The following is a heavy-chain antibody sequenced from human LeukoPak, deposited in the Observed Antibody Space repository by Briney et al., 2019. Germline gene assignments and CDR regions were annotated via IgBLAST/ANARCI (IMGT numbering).Heavy chain of an antibody. J-gene: IGHJ4*02. CDR2: ISAYNGNT. V-gene: IGHV1-18*01. CDR1: GYTFTSYG. D-gene: IGHD2-2*01. Sequence: LWASVKVSCKASGYTFTSYGISWVRQAPGQGLEWMGWISAYNGNTNYAQKLQGRVTMTTDTSTSTAYMELRSLRSDDSAIYYCAREDTRRGSRGYFDYWGQGTLVTVSS. CDR3: AREDTRRGSRGYFDY.